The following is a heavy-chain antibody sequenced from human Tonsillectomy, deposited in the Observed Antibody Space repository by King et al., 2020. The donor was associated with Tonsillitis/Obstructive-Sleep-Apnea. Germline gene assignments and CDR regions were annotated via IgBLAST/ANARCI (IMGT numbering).Heavy chain of an antibody. J-gene: IGHJ6*03. CDR3: ASVAEGTGHRYYYYYYMDV. V-gene: IGHV3-11*05. Sequence: VQLVESGGGLVKPGGSLRLSCAAAGFTFSDYYRSWIRQAPGEGLEWVSYISSRNNYTNYADTVKVRFTISRNNAKNSLYLQMNSLGAADAAVYYCASVAEGTGHRYYYYYYMDVWGKGTTVTVSS. CDR2: ISSRNNYT. D-gene: IGHD3-10*01. CDR1: GFTFSDYY.